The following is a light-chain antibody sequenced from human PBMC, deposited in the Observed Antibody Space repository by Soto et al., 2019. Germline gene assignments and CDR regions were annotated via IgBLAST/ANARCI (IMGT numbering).Light chain of an antibody. CDR1: QSISSY. CDR2: AAS. Sequence: DIQMTQSPSSLSASVGDRVTITCRASQSISSYLNWYQQKPGKAPKLLIYAASSLQSGVPSRFSGSGPGTDFTLTISSLQPEDFATYYCQQSYSTPPTFGQGTKV. V-gene: IGKV1-39*01. CDR3: QQSYSTPPT. J-gene: IGKJ1*01.